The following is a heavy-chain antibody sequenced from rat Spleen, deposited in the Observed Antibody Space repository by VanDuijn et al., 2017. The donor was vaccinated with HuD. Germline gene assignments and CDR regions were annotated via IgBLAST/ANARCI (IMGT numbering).Heavy chain of an antibody. D-gene: IGHD1-1*01. CDR1: GFTFNKYW. CDR2: ITNTGGNI. CDR3: TRDGSHYYSAFDY. Sequence: EVQLVESGGGLVQPGRSLKLSCVASGFTFNKYWMNWIRQAPGKGLEWVASITNTGGNIYYPDSVKGRFTISRDNAHNTLYLQMNSLRSEDTATYYCTRDGSHYYSAFDYWGQGVMVTVSS. J-gene: IGHJ2*01. V-gene: IGHV5-31*01.